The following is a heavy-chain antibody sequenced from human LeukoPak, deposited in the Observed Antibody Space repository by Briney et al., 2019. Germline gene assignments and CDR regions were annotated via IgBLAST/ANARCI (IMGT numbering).Heavy chain of an antibody. CDR1: GFTFSTYS. J-gene: IGHJ4*02. D-gene: IGHD6-13*01. V-gene: IGHV3-21*04. CDR2: ISGSSSDI. Sequence: GGSLRLSCAASGFTFSTYSMNWVRQAPGKGLEWVSSISGSSSDIYYADSVKGRFTISRDNAKNSLYLQMNSLRAEDTAVYYCAHISSSWPDYWGQGTLVTVSS. CDR3: AHISSSWPDY.